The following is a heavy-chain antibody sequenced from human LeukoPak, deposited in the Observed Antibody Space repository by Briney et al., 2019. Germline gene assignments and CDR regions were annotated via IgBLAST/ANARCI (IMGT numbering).Heavy chain of an antibody. CDR3: ARVSNDMISGIYYFDY. V-gene: IGHV3-11*06. Sequence: PGGSLRLSRAASGFTFSDYYMSWIRQAPGKGLEWVSYISSSSSYTNYAGSVKGRFTISRDNAKNSLYLQMNSLRAEDTAVYYCARVSNDMISGIYYFDYWGQGTLVTVSS. D-gene: IGHD3-22*01. CDR2: ISSSSSYT. J-gene: IGHJ4*02. CDR1: GFTFSDYY.